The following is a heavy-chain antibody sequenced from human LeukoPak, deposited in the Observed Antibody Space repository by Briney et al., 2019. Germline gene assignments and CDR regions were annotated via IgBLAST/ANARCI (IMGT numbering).Heavy chain of an antibody. CDR3: AGTQITMVRGHYYYYYMDV. J-gene: IGHJ6*03. D-gene: IGHD3-10*01. Sequence: TSGTLSLTCTVSGGSISSSSYYWGWIRQPPGKGLEWIGSIYYSGSTYYNPSLKSRVTISVDTSKNQFSLKLSSVTAADTAVYYCAGTQITMVRGHYYYYYMDVWGKGTTVTISS. V-gene: IGHV4-39*01. CDR2: IYYSGST. CDR1: GGSISSSSYY.